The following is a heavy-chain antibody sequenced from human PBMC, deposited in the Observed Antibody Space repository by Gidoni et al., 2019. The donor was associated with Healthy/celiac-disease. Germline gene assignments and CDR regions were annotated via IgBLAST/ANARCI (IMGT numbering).Heavy chain of an antibody. J-gene: IGHJ4*03. Sequence: QVQLVQSGAEVKKPGASVKVSCKASGDTLTSSDVQWVRQATGQGLEWMGWMNPNSGNTGYAQKFQGRVTMTRSTSTSTAYMELSSLRSDDTAVYYCSRGRGGGYFDYWGQGTLVTVSS. CDR3: SRGRGGGYFDY. CDR2: MNPNSGNT. CDR1: GDTLTSSD. D-gene: IGHD4-17*01. V-gene: IGHV1-8*01.